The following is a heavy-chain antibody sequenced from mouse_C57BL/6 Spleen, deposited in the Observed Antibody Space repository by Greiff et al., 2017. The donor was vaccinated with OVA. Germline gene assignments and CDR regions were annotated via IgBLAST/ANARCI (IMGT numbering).Heavy chain of an antibody. V-gene: IGHV1-63*01. CDR2: IYPGGGYT. CDR1: GYTFTNYW. Sequence: LEESGAELVRPGTSVKMSCKASGYTFTNYWIGWAKQRPGHGLEWIGDIYPGGGYTNYNEKFKGKATLTADKSSSTAYMQFSSLTSEDSAIYYCARSGTTVVATKYYYAMDYWGQGTSVTVSS. D-gene: IGHD1-1*01. CDR3: ARSGTTVVATKYYYAMDY. J-gene: IGHJ4*01.